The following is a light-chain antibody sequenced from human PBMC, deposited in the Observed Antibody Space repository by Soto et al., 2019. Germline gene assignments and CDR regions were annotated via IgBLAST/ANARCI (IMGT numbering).Light chain of an antibody. CDR3: LLSYSGSYV. Sequence: QSVVTQDPSLTVSPGRTVTLTCGSSTGHVTSGNFPYWYQQKPGQAPRTLIYDTSNRHSWTPTRFSGSLLGGKAALTISGAQPEDEDEYYCLLSYSGSYVFGTGTKVTVL. CDR1: TGHVTSGNF. V-gene: IGLV7-46*01. J-gene: IGLJ1*01. CDR2: DTS.